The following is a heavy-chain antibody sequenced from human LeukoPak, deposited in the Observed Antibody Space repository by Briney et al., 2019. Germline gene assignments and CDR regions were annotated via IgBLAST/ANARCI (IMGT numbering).Heavy chain of an antibody. CDR1: GFTFSNYG. CDR2: IRYDGSDK. Sequence: GGSLRLSCGASGFTFSNYGMLWVRQAPGKGLEWVAFIRYDGSDKLYAGSVKGRFTISRDNSKNTLYLHINSLRAEDTAVYYCVKDNPLDYWGQGTLVIVSS. D-gene: IGHD1-14*01. V-gene: IGHV3-30*02. CDR3: VKDNPLDY. J-gene: IGHJ4*02.